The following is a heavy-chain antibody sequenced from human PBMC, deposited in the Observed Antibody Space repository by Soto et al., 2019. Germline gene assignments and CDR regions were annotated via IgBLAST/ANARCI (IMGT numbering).Heavy chain of an antibody. Sequence: QVQLVQSGAEVKKPGSSVKVSCKASGGTFSSYAISWVRQAPGQGLEWMGGIIPIFGTANYAQKFQGRVTITADESTSTAYMELSSLRSEDTAVYYCARDPSYGDYGYYYYGMDVWGQGTTVTVSS. D-gene: IGHD4-17*01. J-gene: IGHJ6*02. V-gene: IGHV1-69*01. CDR3: ARDPSYGDYGYYYYGMDV. CDR2: IIPIFGTA. CDR1: GGTFSSYA.